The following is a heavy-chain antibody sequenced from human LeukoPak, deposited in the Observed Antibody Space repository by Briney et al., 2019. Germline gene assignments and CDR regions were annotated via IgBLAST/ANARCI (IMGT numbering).Heavy chain of an antibody. CDR3: ARHLSITHDY. CDR1: GESFSGYY. V-gene: IGHV4-34*01. Sequence: PSETLSLTCAVYGESFSGYYWSSIRQPPGKVLEWIGEINHSGSTNYNPSLKSRVTISVDTSKNQFSLMLSSVTAADTAGYYCARHLSITHDYWGQGTLVTVSS. CDR2: INHSGST. J-gene: IGHJ4*02. D-gene: IGHD2-2*01.